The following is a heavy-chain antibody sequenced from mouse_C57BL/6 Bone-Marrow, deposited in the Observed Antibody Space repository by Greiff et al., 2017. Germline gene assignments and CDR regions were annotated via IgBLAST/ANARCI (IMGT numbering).Heavy chain of an antibody. CDR2: IDPEDGET. V-gene: IGHV14-2*01. CDR3: SREPDYAMDY. CDR1: GFNIKDYD. Sequence: EVQLQQSGAELVKPGASVKLSCTASGFNIKDYDMHWVKQRTEQGLEWIGRIDPEDGETKYAPKFKGKDTITADTSSNTAYLQLSSLTSEDTAVYYSSREPDYAMDYWGQGTSVTVSS. J-gene: IGHJ4*01.